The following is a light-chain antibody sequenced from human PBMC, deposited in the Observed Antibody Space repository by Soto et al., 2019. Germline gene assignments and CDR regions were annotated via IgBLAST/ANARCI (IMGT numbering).Light chain of an antibody. CDR3: QQYNSYSRT. J-gene: IGKJ1*01. CDR1: QSISSW. CDR2: KAS. V-gene: IGKV1-5*03. Sequence: DIQMTQSPSTLSASVGDRVTITCRASQSISSWLAWYQQKPGKAPKLLIYKASSLESGVPSRFSGSGSGTEFTLNISSMQHDDFATYYCQQYNSYSRTFGKGTKVDIK.